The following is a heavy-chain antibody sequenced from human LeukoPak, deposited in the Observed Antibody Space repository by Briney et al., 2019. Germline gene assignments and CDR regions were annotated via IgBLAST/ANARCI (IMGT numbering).Heavy chain of an antibody. J-gene: IGHJ6*03. CDR2: IYYSGST. Sequence: SETLSLTCTVSGGSISTYYWSWIRQPPGKGLEWIGYIYYSGSTNYNPSLKSRVTISVDTSKNQFSLKLSPVTAADTAVYYCARGTSWSYYYMDVWGKGTTVTISS. D-gene: IGHD2-2*01. CDR3: ARGTSWSYYYMDV. CDR1: GGSISTYY. V-gene: IGHV4-59*01.